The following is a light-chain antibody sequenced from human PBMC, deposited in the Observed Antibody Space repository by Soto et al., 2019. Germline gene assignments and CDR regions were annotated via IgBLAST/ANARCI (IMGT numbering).Light chain of an antibody. V-gene: IGKV3-15*01. CDR3: QQYNNWPPSIP. CDR1: QSVRSN. Sequence: EIVMTQSPATLSVSPGERATLSCRASQSVRSNLAWYQQKPGQAPRLLIYGASTRATGIPARFSGSGSGTEFTLTISSLQSEDFAVYYCQQYNNWPPSIPFCQVTRLEVK. CDR2: GAS. J-gene: IGKJ5*01.